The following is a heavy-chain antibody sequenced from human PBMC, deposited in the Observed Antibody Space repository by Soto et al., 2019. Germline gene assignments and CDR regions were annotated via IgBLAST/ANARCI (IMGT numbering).Heavy chain of an antibody. CDR1: GFTFSDYS. CDR2: ISTSSHSI. V-gene: IGHV3-21*01. J-gene: IGHJ1*01. Sequence: GGSLRLSCAASGFTFSDYSMNWVRQPPGKGLEWVSFISTSSHSIYYADSLKGRFTISRDNAKNSVYLQMNSLSAEDTAVYYCARVRSTLWEPDQSFQHWGQGTLVTVYS. CDR3: ARVRSTLWEPDQSFQH. D-gene: IGHD1-26*01.